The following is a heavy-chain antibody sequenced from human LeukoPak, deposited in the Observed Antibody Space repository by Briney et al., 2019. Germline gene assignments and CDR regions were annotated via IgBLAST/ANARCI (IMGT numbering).Heavy chain of an antibody. J-gene: IGHJ4*02. Sequence: PGGSLRLSCAASGFTFSSYWMNWVRQAPGKGLEWVSYISSTSSTIYYADSVKGRFTISRDNAKNSLYLQMNSLKTEDTAVYYCTRDQTPYYWGQGTLVTVSS. CDR1: GFTFSSYW. CDR2: ISSTSSTI. V-gene: IGHV3-48*01. CDR3: TRDQTPYY.